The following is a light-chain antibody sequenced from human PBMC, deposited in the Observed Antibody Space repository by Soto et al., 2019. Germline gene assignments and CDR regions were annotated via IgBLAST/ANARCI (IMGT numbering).Light chain of an antibody. V-gene: IGKV3D-20*02. J-gene: IGKJ1*01. CDR2: GAS. Sequence: EIVLTQSPGTLSLSPGERATLSCRASQSVTNSYLAWYQQKPGQAPRLLIFGASTRAAGIPARFSGSGSGTDFTLTISSLEPEDFAVYYCQQRSNWPPWTFGQGTKVDIK. CDR1: QSVTNSY. CDR3: QQRSNWPPWT.